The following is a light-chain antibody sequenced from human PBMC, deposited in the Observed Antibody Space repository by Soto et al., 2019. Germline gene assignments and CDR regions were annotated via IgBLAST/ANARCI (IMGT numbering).Light chain of an antibody. J-gene: IGLJ1*01. CDR2: GNS. V-gene: IGLV1-40*01. CDR1: SSNIGAGYD. Sequence: QSVLTQPPSVSGAPGQRVTISCTGSSSNIGAGYDVHWYQQLLGTAPKLLIYGNSNRPSGVPDRFSGSKSGTSASLAITGLQAEDEADYYCQSYDSSLSGYVFGTGDPADRP. CDR3: QSYDSSLSGYV.